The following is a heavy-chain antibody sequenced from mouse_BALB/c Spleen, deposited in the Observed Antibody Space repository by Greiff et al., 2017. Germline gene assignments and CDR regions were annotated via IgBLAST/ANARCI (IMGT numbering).Heavy chain of an antibody. CDR1: GFTFSDYG. V-gene: IGHV5-15*02. D-gene: IGHD3-3*01. Sequence: EVKLEESGGGLVQPGGSRKLSCAASGFTFSDYGMAWVRQAPGKGPEWVAFISNLAYSIYYADTVTGRFTISRENAKNTLYLEMSSLRSEDTAMYYCARGGERAFDYWGQGTTLTVSS. CDR2: ISNLAYSI. CDR3: ARGGERAFDY. J-gene: IGHJ2*01.